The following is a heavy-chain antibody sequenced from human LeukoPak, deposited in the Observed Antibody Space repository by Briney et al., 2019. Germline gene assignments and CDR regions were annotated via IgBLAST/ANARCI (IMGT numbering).Heavy chain of an antibody. Sequence: PGGSLRLSCAASGVTFRNYAMSWVRQAPGKGLEWVAGISASDGSTYYADSVQGRFTISRDNSKNTVYLQMDSLRAEDTAVYYCARGSSSSEGFDPWGQGTLVTVSS. J-gene: IGHJ5*02. D-gene: IGHD6-6*01. V-gene: IGHV3-23*01. CDR1: GVTFRNYA. CDR3: ARGSSSSEGFDP. CDR2: ISASDGST.